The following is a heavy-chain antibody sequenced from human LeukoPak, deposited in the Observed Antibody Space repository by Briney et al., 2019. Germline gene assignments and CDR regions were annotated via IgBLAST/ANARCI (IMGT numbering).Heavy chain of an antibody. J-gene: IGHJ4*02. CDR1: GFTFSSYA. Sequence: GGSLRLSCAASGFTFSSYAMHWVRQAPGKGLEWVAVISYDGSNKYYADSVKGRFTISRDNSKNTLYLQMNSLRAEDTAVYYCARDWLRIGYDYIDYWGQGTLVTVSS. CDR2: ISYDGSNK. V-gene: IGHV3-30*04. CDR3: ARDWLRIGYDYIDY. D-gene: IGHD5-12*01.